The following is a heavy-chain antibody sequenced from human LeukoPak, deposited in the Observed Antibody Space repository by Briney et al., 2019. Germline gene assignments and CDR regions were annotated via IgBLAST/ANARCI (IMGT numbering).Heavy chain of an antibody. CDR3: ARLSTQLAAGNPFDI. CDR1: GGSISGYY. J-gene: IGHJ3*02. CDR2: IHYSGST. V-gene: IGHV4-59*08. Sequence: PSETLSLTCTVSGGSISGYYWSWIRQPPGKGLEWIGHIHYSGSTNYNSSLKSRVTISVDTSKNQFSLTLSSVTAADTAVYYCARLSTQLAAGNPFDIWGQGTMVTFSS. D-gene: IGHD6-13*01.